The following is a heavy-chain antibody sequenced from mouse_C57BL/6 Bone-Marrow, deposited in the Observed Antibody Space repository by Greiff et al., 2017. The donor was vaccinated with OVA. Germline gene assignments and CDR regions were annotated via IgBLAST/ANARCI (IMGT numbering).Heavy chain of an antibody. J-gene: IGHJ4*01. V-gene: IGHV1-81*01. CDR3: ARWEIGGLRPGYAMDY. CDR2: IYPRSGNT. Sequence: VKLQESGAELARPGASVKLSCKASGYTFTSYGISWVKQRTGQGLEWIGEIYPRSGNTYYNEKFKGKATLTADKSSSTAYMELRSLTSEDSAVYFCARWEIGGLRPGYAMDYWGQGTSVTVSS. D-gene: IGHD2-4*01. CDR1: GYTFTSYG.